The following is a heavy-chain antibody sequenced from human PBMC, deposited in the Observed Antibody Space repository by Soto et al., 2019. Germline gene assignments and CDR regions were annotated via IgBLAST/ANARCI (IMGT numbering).Heavy chain of an antibody. J-gene: IGHJ4*02. CDR1: GGSFSTYY. CDR3: ARGPIAKDLGPFDY. Sequence: QVQLQQWGAGLLRPSETLSLTCAVNGGSFSTYYWSWIRQPPGRGLEWVGEINHSGSTNYTPSLKSRVTMSVDTSKNQFSLKLSSVTAADPAVYYCARGPIAKDLGPFDYWGQGTLVTVSS. V-gene: IGHV4-34*01. CDR2: INHSGST.